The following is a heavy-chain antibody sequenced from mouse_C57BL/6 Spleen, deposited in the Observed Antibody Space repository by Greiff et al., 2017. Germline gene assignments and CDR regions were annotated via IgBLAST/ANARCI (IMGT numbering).Heavy chain of an antibody. CDR2: IYPRSGNT. D-gene: IGHD1-1*02. Sequence: QVQLKESGAELARPGASVKLSCKASGYTFTSYGISWVKQRTGQGLEWIGEIYPRSGNTYYNEKFKGKATLTADKSSSTAYMELRSLPSEDSAVYFCSRSGQDEAMGGWGHGTSVTVSS. J-gene: IGHJ4*01. CDR1: GYTFTSYG. V-gene: IGHV1-81*01. CDR3: SRSGQDEAMGG.